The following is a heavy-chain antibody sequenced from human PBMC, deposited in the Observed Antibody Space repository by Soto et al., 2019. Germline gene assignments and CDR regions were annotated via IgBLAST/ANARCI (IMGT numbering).Heavy chain of an antibody. CDR2: ISYDGSNK. CDR3: AKDEFPDGSGNYYYYYYMDV. Sequence: GGSLRLSCAASGFTFSSYGMHWVRQAPGKGLECVAVISYDGSNKYYADSVKGRFTISRDNSKNTLYLQMNSLRAEDTAVYYCAKDEFPDGSGNYYYYYYMDVWGKGTTVTVSS. J-gene: IGHJ6*03. V-gene: IGHV3-30*18. CDR1: GFTFSSYG. D-gene: IGHD3-10*01.